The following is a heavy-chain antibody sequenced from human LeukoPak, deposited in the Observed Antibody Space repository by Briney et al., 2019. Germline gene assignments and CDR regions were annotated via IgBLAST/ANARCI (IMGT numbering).Heavy chain of an antibody. D-gene: IGHD6-13*01. CDR1: GFSFSNFA. CDR2: ITAYVAT. CDR3: FSGIAAPGTGY. J-gene: IGHJ4*02. V-gene: IGHV3-23*01. Sequence: AESLTLSCAVSGFSFSNFAMMWVRHPPGTGLQWVSTITAYVATFYADSAKGRFTISRDNSKNTQYLQINSRRVTDTALYYCFSGIAAPGTGYWGQGNLATVS.